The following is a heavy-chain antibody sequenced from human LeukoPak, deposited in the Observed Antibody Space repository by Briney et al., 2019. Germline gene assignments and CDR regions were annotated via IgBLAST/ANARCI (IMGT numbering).Heavy chain of an antibody. CDR2: ISSSSSYT. J-gene: IGHJ4*02. Sequence: GGSLRLSCAASGFTFSDYYMSWIRQAPGKGLEWVSYISSSSSYTNYADSVKGRFTISRDNAKNSLYLQMNSLRAEDTAVYYCARGPIYDILTGYYISYFDYWGRGTLVTVSS. CDR1: GFTFSDYY. V-gene: IGHV3-11*06. D-gene: IGHD3-9*01. CDR3: ARGPIYDILTGYYISYFDY.